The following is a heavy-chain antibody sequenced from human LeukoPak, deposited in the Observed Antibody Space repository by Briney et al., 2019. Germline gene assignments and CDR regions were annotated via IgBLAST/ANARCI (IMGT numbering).Heavy chain of an antibody. J-gene: IGHJ6*03. D-gene: IGHD5-24*01. CDR2: ISTSSSTI. V-gene: IGHV3-48*01. CDR3: ARVSITGYYYCMDV. CDR1: GFTFSSYS. Sequence: GGSLRLSCAASGFTFSSYSMNWVRQAPGKGLEWVSYISTSSSTIYYADSVKGRFTISRDNAQNSLYLQMNSLRAEDTAVYYCARVSITGYYYCMDVWGKGTTVTVSS.